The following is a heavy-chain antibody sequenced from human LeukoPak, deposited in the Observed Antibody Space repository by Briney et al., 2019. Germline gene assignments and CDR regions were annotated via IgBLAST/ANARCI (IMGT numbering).Heavy chain of an antibody. Sequence: GGSLRLSCAASGFTFSSYWMSWVRQAPGEGLEWVANIKQDGSEKYYVDSVKGRFTISRDNAKNSLYLQMNSLRAEDTAVYYCAREGDEYSSSWYQYYYYYYGMDVWGQGTTVTVSS. CDR1: GFTFSSYW. D-gene: IGHD6-13*01. J-gene: IGHJ6*02. V-gene: IGHV3-7*01. CDR2: IKQDGSEK. CDR3: AREGDEYSSSWYQYYYYYYGMDV.